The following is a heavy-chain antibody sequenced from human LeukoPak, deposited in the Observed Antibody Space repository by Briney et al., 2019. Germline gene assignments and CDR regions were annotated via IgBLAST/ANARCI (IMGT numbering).Heavy chain of an antibody. CDR2: IYWNDDK. D-gene: IGHD2-2*02. CDR1: GFSLSTSGMC. Sequence: SGPALVKPTQTLTLTCTFSGFSLSTSGMCVSWIRQPPGKALEWLALIYWNDDKRYSPSLKSRLTITKDTSKNQVVLTMTNMDPVDTATYYCAHRRRYCSSTSCYKRGPFDYWGQGTLVTVSS. V-gene: IGHV2-5*08. J-gene: IGHJ4*02. CDR3: AHRRRYCSSTSCYKRGPFDY.